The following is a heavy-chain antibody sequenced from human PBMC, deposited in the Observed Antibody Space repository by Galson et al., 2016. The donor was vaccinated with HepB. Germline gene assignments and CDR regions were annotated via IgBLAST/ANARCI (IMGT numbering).Heavy chain of an antibody. Sequence: SLRLSCAASGFTFSSYAMHWVRQAPGKGLEWVAVISFDGSNNFYADSVKGRFTIPSDNSKNTLYLQMNSLNAEDTAVYYCARDDDYVWGTYRYTRTVPQYYFDYWGQGTLVTVSS. D-gene: IGHD3-16*02. V-gene: IGHV3-30-3*01. CDR3: ARDDDYVWGTYRYTRTVPQYYFDY. J-gene: IGHJ4*02. CDR1: GFTFSSYA. CDR2: ISFDGSNN.